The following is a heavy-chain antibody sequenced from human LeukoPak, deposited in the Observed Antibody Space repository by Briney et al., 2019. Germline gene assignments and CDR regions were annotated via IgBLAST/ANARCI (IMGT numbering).Heavy chain of an antibody. D-gene: IGHD1-1*01. CDR3: AREATGTYMVDY. J-gene: IGHJ4*02. V-gene: IGHV3-53*01. CDR1: GFTVSSNY. Sequence: GGSLRLSCAASGFTVSSNYMSWIRQAPGKGLEWVSVIYSGGSTYYADSVKGRFTISRDNAKNSLYLQMNSLRAEDTAVYYCAREATGTYMVDYWGQGTLVTVSS. CDR2: IYSGGST.